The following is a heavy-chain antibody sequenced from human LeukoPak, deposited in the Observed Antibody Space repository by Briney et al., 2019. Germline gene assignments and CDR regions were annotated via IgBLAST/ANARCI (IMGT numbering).Heavy chain of an antibody. V-gene: IGHV4-59*12. J-gene: IGHJ5*02. Sequence: SETLSLTCTVSGGSISSYYWSWIRQPPGKGLEWIGYIYYSGSTNYNPSLKSRVTISVDTSKNQFSLKLSSVTAADTAVYYCAGDRILPQFWFDPWGQGTLVTVSS. D-gene: IGHD3-10*01. CDR3: AGDRILPQFWFDP. CDR2: IYYSGST. CDR1: GGSISSYY.